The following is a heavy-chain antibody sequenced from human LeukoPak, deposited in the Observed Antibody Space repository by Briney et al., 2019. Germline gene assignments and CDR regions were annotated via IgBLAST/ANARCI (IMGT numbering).Heavy chain of an antibody. CDR1: GDSISSSSYY. Sequence: SETLSLTCTVSGDSISSSSYYWGWIRQPPGKGLEWIGSIYYSGSTYYSPSLKSRVTISVDTSRNQFSLKLSSVTAADTAVYYCARRSWDQTGMDVWGQGTTVTVSS. J-gene: IGHJ6*02. CDR2: IYYSGST. V-gene: IGHV4-39*01. CDR3: ARRSWDQTGMDV. D-gene: IGHD1-26*01.